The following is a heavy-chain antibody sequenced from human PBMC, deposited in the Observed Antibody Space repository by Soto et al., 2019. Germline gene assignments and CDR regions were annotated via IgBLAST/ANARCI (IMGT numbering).Heavy chain of an antibody. CDR1: GGSISSGGYY. D-gene: IGHD2-2*01. V-gene: IGHV4-31*03. CDR2: IYYSGST. J-gene: IGHJ6*02. CDR3: ARDRPDCSSTSCYFGFHYGMDV. Sequence: SETLSLTCTVSGGSISSGGYYWSWIRQHPGKGLEWIGYIYYSGSTYYNPSLKSRVTISVDTSKNQFSLKLSSVTAADTAVYYCARDRPDCSSTSCYFGFHYGMDVWGQGTTVTASS.